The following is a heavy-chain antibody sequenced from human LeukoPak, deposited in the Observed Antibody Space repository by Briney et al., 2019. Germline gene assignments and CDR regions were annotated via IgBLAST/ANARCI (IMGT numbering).Heavy chain of an antibody. Sequence: ASVKVSCKASGYTFTISYIHWVRQDPGQGLEWMGIINPSGGSTSYEQRFQGRVTMTRDTSTNTVYMELSSLRSEDTAVYYCARDSIIAARRDAFDVWGQGTMVTVSS. D-gene: IGHD6-6*01. CDR2: INPSGGST. CDR3: ARDSIIAARRDAFDV. J-gene: IGHJ3*01. CDR1: GYTFTISY. V-gene: IGHV1-46*01.